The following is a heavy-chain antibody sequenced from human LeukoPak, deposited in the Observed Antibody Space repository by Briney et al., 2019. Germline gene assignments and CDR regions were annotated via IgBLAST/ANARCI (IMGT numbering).Heavy chain of an antibody. Sequence: GGSLRLSCEISGFTFNIYWMTWVRQAPRKGPERVANIKEEGSELYYADSVKGRFTISRDNAKNSLYLQISSVRVEDTVVYYCARDIDYTNSAGYYSTFYFDHWGQGTLVTVSS. V-gene: IGHV3-7*01. D-gene: IGHD3-22*01. J-gene: IGHJ4*02. CDR3: ARDIDYTNSAGYYSTFYFDH. CDR1: GFTFNIYW. CDR2: IKEEGSEL.